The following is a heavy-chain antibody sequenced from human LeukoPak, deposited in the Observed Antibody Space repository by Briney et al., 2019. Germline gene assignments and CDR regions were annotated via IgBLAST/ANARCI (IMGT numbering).Heavy chain of an antibody. Sequence: SETLSLTCAVYGGSFSGYYWSWIRQPPGKGLEWIAEINHSGSTNYNPSLKSRVTISVDASKNQFSLKLSSVTAADTAVYYCARETSQKGAHYMDVWGKGTTVTISS. D-gene: IGHD3-16*01. CDR2: INHSGST. J-gene: IGHJ6*03. CDR3: ARETSQKGAHYMDV. V-gene: IGHV4-34*01. CDR1: GGSFSGYY.